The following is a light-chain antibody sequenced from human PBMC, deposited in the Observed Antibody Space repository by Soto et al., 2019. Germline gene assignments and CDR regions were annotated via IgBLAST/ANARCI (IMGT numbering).Light chain of an antibody. V-gene: IGKV3-20*01. J-gene: IGKJ3*01. CDR3: QQYGSSHPFT. CDR1: QSVSSSY. CDR2: GAS. Sequence: EIVLTQSPGTLSLSPGERATLSCRASQSVSSSYLAWYQQKPGQAPRLLIYGASSSATGSPDRFSVSGSGTHFTLTISSLEPQDFAAYYCQQYGSSHPFTFGPGTKVDIK.